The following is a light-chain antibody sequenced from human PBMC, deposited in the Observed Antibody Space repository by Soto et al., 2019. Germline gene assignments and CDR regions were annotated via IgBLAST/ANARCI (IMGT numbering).Light chain of an antibody. Sequence: DLQMTQSPSSLSASVGDRVTITCRASQSISSSLNWYQQKPGKAPKLLIYAASSLQSGVPSRFSGSGSGTDFSLTISSLQPEDFATYYCQQSYSAPYTFGQGTNLEIK. CDR2: AAS. CDR1: QSISSS. V-gene: IGKV1-39*01. CDR3: QQSYSAPYT. J-gene: IGKJ2*01.